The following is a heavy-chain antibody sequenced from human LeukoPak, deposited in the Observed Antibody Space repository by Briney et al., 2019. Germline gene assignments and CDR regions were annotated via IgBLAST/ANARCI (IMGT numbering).Heavy chain of an antibody. Sequence: SETLSLTCTVSGGSISSYYWSWIRQPPGKGLEWIGYIYYSGSTNYNPSLKSRVTISVDTSKNQFSLKLSSVTAADTAVYYCARGGQLLLPSYFDYWGQGTLVTVSS. CDR2: IYYSGST. J-gene: IGHJ4*02. CDR3: ARGGQLLLPSYFDY. V-gene: IGHV4-59*01. CDR1: GGSISSYY. D-gene: IGHD2-2*01.